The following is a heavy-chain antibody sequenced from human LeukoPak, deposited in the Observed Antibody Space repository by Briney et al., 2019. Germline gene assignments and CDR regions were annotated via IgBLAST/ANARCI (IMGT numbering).Heavy chain of an antibody. Sequence: GGSLRLSCAASGFTFSSYAMSWVRQAPGKGLEWVSGGSGSGISTYHAHSVKGLFTISRDNSKNTLYLQMNSLRAEDTAVYYCAGGIQNFDFWGQGTLVTVSS. D-gene: IGHD5-18*01. CDR2: GSGSGIST. CDR3: AGGIQNFDF. J-gene: IGHJ4*02. CDR1: GFTFSSYA. V-gene: IGHV3-23*01.